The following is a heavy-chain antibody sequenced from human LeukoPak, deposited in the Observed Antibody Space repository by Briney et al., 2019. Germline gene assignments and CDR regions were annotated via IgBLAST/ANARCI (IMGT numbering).Heavy chain of an antibody. V-gene: IGHV3-23*01. CDR2: ITAIDGRT. CDR3: ARESTMVREFPFYGMDV. CDR1: GFTFSSTT. J-gene: IGHJ6*02. Sequence: GGSLRLSCVASGFTFSSTTMGWVRQAPGRGLEWVSSITAIDGRTYYADSVKGRFTISGDNAKNSLYLQMNSLRAGDTAVYYCARESTMVREFPFYGMDVWGQGTTVTVSS. D-gene: IGHD3-10*01.